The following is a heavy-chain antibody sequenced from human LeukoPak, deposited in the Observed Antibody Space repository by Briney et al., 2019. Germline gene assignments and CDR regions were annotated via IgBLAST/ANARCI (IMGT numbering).Heavy chain of an antibody. CDR1: GYTFTGYY. Sequence: ASVKVSCKASGYTFTGYYMHWVRQAPGQGLKWMGWINPNSGGTNYAQKFQGRVTMTRDTSISTAYMELSRLRSDDTAVYYCARVGYDFWSGYSDYFDYWGQGTLVTVSS. CDR2: INPNSGGT. D-gene: IGHD3-3*01. J-gene: IGHJ4*02. CDR3: ARVGYDFWSGYSDYFDY. V-gene: IGHV1-2*02.